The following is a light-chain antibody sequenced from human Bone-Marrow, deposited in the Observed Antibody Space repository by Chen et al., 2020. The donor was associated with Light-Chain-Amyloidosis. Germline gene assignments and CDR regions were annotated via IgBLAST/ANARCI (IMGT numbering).Light chain of an antibody. CDR1: NIGSTS. CDR2: DDS. CDR3: QVRDRCMDRTV. Sequence: SYVLTQPSSVSVAPGQTATIACGGNNIGSTSLHWYQQTPGQAPLLVDYDDSDRPSGIPERTTGTSSGKSTTITNRRVEAGDGADHYRQVRDRCMDRTVCGGGTRRTVL. J-gene: IGLJ3*02. V-gene: IGLV3-21*02.